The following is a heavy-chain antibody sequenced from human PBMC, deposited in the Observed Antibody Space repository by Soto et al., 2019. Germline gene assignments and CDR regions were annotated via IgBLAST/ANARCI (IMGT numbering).Heavy chain of an antibody. Sequence: QVQLVQSGAEVKKPGASVNVSCKASGYTFTGYYMHWVRQAPGQGLEWMGWINPNSDGTNYAQKFQGWVTMTRDTSISTAYRELSRLRSDDTAVYCCARSSGYSGSTCDYWGQGTVGNVSS. J-gene: IGHJ4*02. D-gene: IGHD5-12*01. CDR1: GYTFTGYY. V-gene: IGHV1-2*04. CDR2: INPNSDGT. CDR3: ARSSGYSGSTCDY.